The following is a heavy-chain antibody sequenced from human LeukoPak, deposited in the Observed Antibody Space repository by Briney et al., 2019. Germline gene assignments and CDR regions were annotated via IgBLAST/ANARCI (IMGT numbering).Heavy chain of an antibody. V-gene: IGHV3-30*03. CDR1: GFTFGSYG. Sequence: GGSLRLSCAASGFTFGSYGMHWVRQAPGKGLEWVAVISYDGSNKYYADSVKGRFTISRDNSKNTLYLQMNSLRAEDTAVYYCARGSDSRPFDYWGQGTLVTVSS. CDR2: ISYDGSNK. J-gene: IGHJ4*02. CDR3: ARGSDSRPFDY. D-gene: IGHD3-22*01.